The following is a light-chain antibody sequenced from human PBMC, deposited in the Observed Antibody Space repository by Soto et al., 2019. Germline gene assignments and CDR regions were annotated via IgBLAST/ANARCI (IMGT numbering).Light chain of an antibody. CDR1: SANIGAAYN. V-gene: IGLV1-40*01. Sequence: QSVLTQPPSVSGAPGQRVTISCTWSSANIGAAYNVDWYQQLPGTAPKLLIYGNNNRPSGVPARFSGSKSSTSASLAIAGLQAEDEGDYYCQSNDSSLSGYVFGTGTKLTVL. CDR2: GNN. CDR3: QSNDSSLSGYV. J-gene: IGLJ1*01.